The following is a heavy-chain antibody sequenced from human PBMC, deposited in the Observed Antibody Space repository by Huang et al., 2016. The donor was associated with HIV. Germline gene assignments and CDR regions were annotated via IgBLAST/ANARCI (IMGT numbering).Heavy chain of an antibody. CDR1: EGTFSSVA. V-gene: IGHV1-69*14. CDR3: ARGGQKWYGKSIGAIGI. J-gene: IGHJ3*02. D-gene: IGHD2-15*01. Sequence: VELVQSGTEVRRPGSSVKISCRGSEGTFSSVAFNWVRQAPRQGLEYMGGLGALLYKTNYAANCQDRLTISADKATSTVYVEVRRLTSEDTGVFYCARGGQKWYGKSIGAIGIWGPGTSVGVS. CDR2: LGALLYKT.